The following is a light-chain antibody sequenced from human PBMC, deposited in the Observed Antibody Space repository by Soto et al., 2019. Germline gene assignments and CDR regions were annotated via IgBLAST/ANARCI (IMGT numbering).Light chain of an antibody. CDR3: QQYHKWPLT. Sequence: DVQMTQSPSTLSASVEDRVTITCRASQSIGDWLAWYQQKPGRAPSLLIYAASTLESGVPSRFSGSGSGTEFILTISSLQSEDFAVYYCQQYHKWPLTFGGGTKVDI. V-gene: IGKV1-5*01. J-gene: IGKJ4*01. CDR2: AAS. CDR1: QSIGDW.